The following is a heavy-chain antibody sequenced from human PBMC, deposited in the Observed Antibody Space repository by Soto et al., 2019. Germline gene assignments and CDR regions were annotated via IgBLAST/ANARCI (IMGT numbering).Heavy chain of an antibody. D-gene: IGHD3-16*01. CDR1: GFSFSTYG. CDR3: AKAEAQLAIWGCLDQ. J-gene: IGHJ4*02. CDR2: ISYDENYK. V-gene: IGHV3-30*18. Sequence: QVQLVESGGGVVQPGRSLRLSCAVSGFSFSTYGMHWVRQAPGKGLEWVAVISYDENYKYYADSMKGRFTISRDNSKNTLYLQMNSLRAEDTAVYFCAKAEAQLAIWGCLDQWGQGTLVTVSS.